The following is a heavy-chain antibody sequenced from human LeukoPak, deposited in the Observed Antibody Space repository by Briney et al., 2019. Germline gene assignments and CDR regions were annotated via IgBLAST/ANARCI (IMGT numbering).Heavy chain of an antibody. D-gene: IGHD6-13*01. CDR3: ARPGARIAAAGTRSGYFDY. CDR2: INPNSGGT. V-gene: IGHV1-2*02. Sequence: ASVKVSCKASGYTFTGYYMHWVRQAPGQGLEWMGWINPNSGGTNYAQKFQGRVTMTRDMSTSTVYMELSSLRSEDTAVYYCARPGARIAAAGTRSGYFDYWGQGTLVTVSS. J-gene: IGHJ4*02. CDR1: GYTFTGYY.